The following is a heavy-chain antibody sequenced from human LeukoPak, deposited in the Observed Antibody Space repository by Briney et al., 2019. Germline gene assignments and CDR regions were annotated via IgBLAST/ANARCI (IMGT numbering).Heavy chain of an antibody. D-gene: IGHD1-26*01. CDR2: ISSSSSYI. CDR1: GFTFRSYA. CDR3: AREGGHTHYPYYFDY. Sequence: GGSLRLSCAASGFTFRSYAMNWVRQAPGKGLEWVSSISSSSSYIYYADSVKGRFTISRDNAKNSLYLQMNSLRAEDTAVYYCAREGGHTHYPYYFDYWGQGTLVTVSS. J-gene: IGHJ4*02. V-gene: IGHV3-21*01.